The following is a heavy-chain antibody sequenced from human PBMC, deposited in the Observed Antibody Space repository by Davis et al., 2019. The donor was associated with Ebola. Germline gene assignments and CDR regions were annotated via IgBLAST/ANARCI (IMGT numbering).Heavy chain of an antibody. CDR2: ISAYSGNT. CDR3: ARVPITIFGVVIYNWFDP. V-gene: IGHV1-18*01. D-gene: IGHD3-3*01. J-gene: IGHJ5*02. Sequence: ASVKVSCKASGYTFTSYGISWVRQAPGQGLEWMGWISAYSGNTNYAQKLQGRVTMTTDTSTSTAYMELRSLRSDDTAVYYCARVPITIFGVVIYNWFDPWGQGTLVTVSS. CDR1: GYTFTSYG.